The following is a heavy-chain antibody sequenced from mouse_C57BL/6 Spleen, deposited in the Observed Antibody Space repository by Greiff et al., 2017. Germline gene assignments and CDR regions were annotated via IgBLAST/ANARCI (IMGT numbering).Heavy chain of an antibody. Sequence: QVQLQQPGAELVMPGASVKLSCKASGYTFTSYWMHWVKQRPGQGLEWIGEIDPSDSYTNYNQKFKGKSTLTVDKSSSTAYMQLSSLTSEDSAVYYCARSLNWGDYWGQGTTLTVSS. J-gene: IGHJ2*01. CDR3: ARSLNWGDY. CDR1: GYTFTSYW. V-gene: IGHV1-69*01. CDR2: IDPSDSYT. D-gene: IGHD4-1*01.